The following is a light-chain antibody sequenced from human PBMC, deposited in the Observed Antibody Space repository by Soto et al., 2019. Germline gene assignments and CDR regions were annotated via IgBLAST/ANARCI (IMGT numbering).Light chain of an antibody. CDR3: SSFSSSTTVVV. Sequence: QSALTQPASVSGSPGQSLTISCTGTSSDIGGYKFVSWYQQHPGKAPKLMIYEVNNRPSGVSSRFSGAKSGNTASLTISGLQAEDEADYYCSSFSSSTTVVVFGGGTKLTVL. CDR2: EVN. V-gene: IGLV2-14*03. J-gene: IGLJ3*02. CDR1: SSDIGGYKF.